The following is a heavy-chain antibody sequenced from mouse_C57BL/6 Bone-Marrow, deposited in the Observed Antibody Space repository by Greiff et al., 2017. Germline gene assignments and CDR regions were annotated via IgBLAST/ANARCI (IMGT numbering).Heavy chain of an antibody. CDR3: AYSLYYRDFDY. Sequence: QVQLKESGPELVKPGASVKISCKASGYAFSSSWMNWVKQRPGKGLEWIGRIYPGDGDTNYNGKFKGKATLTADKSSSTAYMELRSLTSEDSAVYYCAYSLYYRDFDYWGQGTTLTVSS. CDR1: GYAFSSSW. D-gene: IGHD1-1*01. J-gene: IGHJ2*01. CDR2: IYPGDGDT. V-gene: IGHV1-82*01.